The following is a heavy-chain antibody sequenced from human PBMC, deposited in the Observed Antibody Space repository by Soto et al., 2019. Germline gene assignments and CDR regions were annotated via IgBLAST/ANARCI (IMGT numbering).Heavy chain of an antibody. V-gene: IGHV6-1*01. D-gene: IGHD2-21*01. CDR3: ARVVDVRPATYSGMDV. Sequence: SQTLSLTCDISGDGVSSNSAAWNWIRQSPSRGLEWLGRTYYRSKWYNEYAPSVKSRMTINPDTSKNQFSLQLNSVTPEDTAVYYCARVVDVRPATYSGMDVWGPGTRVTVS. J-gene: IGHJ6*02. CDR1: GDGVSSNSAA. CDR2: TYYRSKWYN.